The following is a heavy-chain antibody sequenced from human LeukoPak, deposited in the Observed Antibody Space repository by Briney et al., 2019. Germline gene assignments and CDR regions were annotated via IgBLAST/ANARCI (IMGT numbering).Heavy chain of an antibody. CDR1: GYSISSGYY. V-gene: IGHV4-38-2*02. Sequence: PSETLSLTCTVSGYSISSGYYWGWIRQPPGKGLEWIGSIYHSGSTYYNPSLKSRVTISVDTSKNQFSLKLSSVTAADTAVYYCARLSIAAAGTGWFDPWGQGTLVTVSS. D-gene: IGHD6-13*01. J-gene: IGHJ5*02. CDR2: IYHSGST. CDR3: ARLSIAAAGTGWFDP.